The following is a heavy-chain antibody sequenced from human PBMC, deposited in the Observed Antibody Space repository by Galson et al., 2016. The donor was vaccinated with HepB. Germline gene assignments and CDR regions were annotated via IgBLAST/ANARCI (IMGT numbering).Heavy chain of an antibody. V-gene: IGHV3-21*01. CDR1: GFTFSNYH. CDR2: ISRSGSSI. D-gene: IGHD1-26*01. J-gene: IGHJ5*02. CDR3: ARENGRGASNWFDP. Sequence: SLRLSCADSGFTFSNYHMSWVRQAPGKGLEWVSSISRSGSSIDYADSLKGRFIISRDNTKNSLYLQMNSLRAEDTAIYYCARENGRGASNWFDPWGQGTLVTVSS.